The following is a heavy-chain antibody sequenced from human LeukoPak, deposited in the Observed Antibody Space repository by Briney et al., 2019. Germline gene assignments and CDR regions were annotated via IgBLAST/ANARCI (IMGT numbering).Heavy chain of an antibody. V-gene: IGHV4-30-2*01. J-gene: IGHJ5*02. CDR2: IYHSGST. Sequence: PSQTLSLTCAVSGGSVSCSGYSWSWIRQPPGKGLEWIGNIYHSGSTDYNPSLKSRVTISVDRSKNQFSLKLTSVTAADTAVYFCARGSQVTMVRGIIVTYGFDPWGQGTQVTVSS. D-gene: IGHD3-10*01. CDR1: GGSVSCSGYS. CDR3: ARGSQVTMVRGIIVTYGFDP.